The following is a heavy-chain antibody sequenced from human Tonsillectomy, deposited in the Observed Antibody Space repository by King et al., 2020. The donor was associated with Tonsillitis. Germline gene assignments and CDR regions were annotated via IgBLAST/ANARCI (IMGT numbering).Heavy chain of an antibody. Sequence: VQLVESGGGVVQPGRSLRLSCAASGFTFSSYGMHWVRQAPGKGLEWVAVISYDGGNKYYADSVKGRFTISRDNSKNTLYLQRTSLRAEDTAVYYCARARESDSRIYYWYFDLWGRGTLVTVSS. J-gene: IGHJ2*01. CDR3: ARARESDSRIYYWYFDL. CDR2: ISYDGGNK. D-gene: IGHD3-22*01. CDR1: GFTFSSYG. V-gene: IGHV3-33*05.